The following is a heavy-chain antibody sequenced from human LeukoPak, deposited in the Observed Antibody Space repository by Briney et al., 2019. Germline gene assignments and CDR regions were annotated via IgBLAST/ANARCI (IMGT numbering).Heavy chain of an antibody. D-gene: IGHD4-17*01. V-gene: IGHV3-23*01. CDR1: GFTFSSYA. CDR3: AKGDYGAHRDGFFDY. CDR2: ISGSGGST. Sequence: SGGSLRLSCAASGFTFSSYAMSWVRQDPGKGLEWVSAISGSGGSTYYADSVKGRFTISRDNSKNTLYLQMNSLRAEDTAVYYCAKGDYGAHRDGFFDYWGQGTLVTVSS. J-gene: IGHJ4*02.